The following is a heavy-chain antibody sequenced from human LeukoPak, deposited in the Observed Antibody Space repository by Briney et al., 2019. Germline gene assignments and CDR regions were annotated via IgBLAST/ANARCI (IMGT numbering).Heavy chain of an antibody. CDR2: IKQEGSEK. V-gene: IGHV3-7*01. CDR1: GFTFSNYW. CDR3: ARAAENYGGRFDS. J-gene: IGHJ4*02. D-gene: IGHD3-16*01. Sequence: GGSLRLSCAASGFTFSNYWMSWVRQAPGKGLEWVANIKQEGSEKNYVDSVKGRFTISRDNAKNSLYLQMNSLRAEDTAVYYCARAAENYGGRFDSWGQGTLVTVSS.